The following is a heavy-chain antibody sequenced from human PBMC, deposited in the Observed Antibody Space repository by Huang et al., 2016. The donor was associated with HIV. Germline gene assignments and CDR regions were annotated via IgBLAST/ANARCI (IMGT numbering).Heavy chain of an antibody. Sequence: EVQLVESGGGLVQPGGSLRLSCAASGFSISSYWMHWVRQAPGKGLVWVSRINSDGSSTSYADSVNGRFTSSRDNAKNTLYLQMNSLRAEDTAVYYCARDPRIQSWLNFFDYWGQGTLVSVSS. D-gene: IGHD3-22*01. CDR2: INSDGSST. CDR1: GFSISSYW. CDR3: ARDPRIQSWLNFFDY. J-gene: IGHJ4*02. V-gene: IGHV3-74*01.